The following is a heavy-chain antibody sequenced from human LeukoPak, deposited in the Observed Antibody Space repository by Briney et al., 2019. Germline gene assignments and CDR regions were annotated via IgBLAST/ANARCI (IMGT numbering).Heavy chain of an antibody. J-gene: IGHJ4*02. CDR3: AKEHILTGYSDY. CDR2: ISADGRST. CDR1: GFTFSSYA. D-gene: IGHD3-9*01. Sequence: GGSLRLSCAASGFTFSSYAMSWVRQAPGKGLEWVSPISADGRSTYYADSVRGRFTISRDNSKNTLYLQMNSLRAEDTAVYYCAKEHILTGYSDYWGQGTLVTVSS. V-gene: IGHV3-23*01.